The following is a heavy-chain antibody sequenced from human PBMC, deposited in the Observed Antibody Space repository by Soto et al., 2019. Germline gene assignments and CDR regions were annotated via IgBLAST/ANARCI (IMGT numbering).Heavy chain of an antibody. CDR2: ISSTSKYI. CDR1: GFTFSNYS. V-gene: IGHV3-21*01. D-gene: IGHD6-19*01. J-gene: IGHJ4*02. Sequence: EVQLVESGGGLGKPGGSLRVSCAASGFTFSNYSMNWVRQAPGKGLEWVSSISSTSKYIYYADSVKGRFTISRDNAKKSLYLHMNSLRAEDTAVYYCARGLSSGWFHYWGQGTLVTVSA. CDR3: ARGLSSGWFHY.